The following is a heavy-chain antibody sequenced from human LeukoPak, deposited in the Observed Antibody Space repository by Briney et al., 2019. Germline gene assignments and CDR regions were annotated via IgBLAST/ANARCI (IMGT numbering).Heavy chain of an antibody. Sequence: GGSLRLSCAASGFSLSNYSMTWVRQAPGKGLEWVSSISSLGTHKYYADSMKGRFTIARDNANNSLVLQMNSLRGEDSAVYYCARIFLTYSGYDLNFFDSWGQGALVTVSS. V-gene: IGHV3-21*01. D-gene: IGHD5-12*01. J-gene: IGHJ4*02. CDR1: GFSLSNYS. CDR3: ARIFLTYSGYDLNFFDS. CDR2: ISSLGTHK.